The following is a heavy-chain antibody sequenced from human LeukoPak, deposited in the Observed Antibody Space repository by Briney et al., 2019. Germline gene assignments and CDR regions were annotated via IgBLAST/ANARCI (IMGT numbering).Heavy chain of an antibody. CDR1: GFTFSNYW. J-gene: IGHJ4*02. Sequence: PGGSLRLSCAASGFTFSNYWMTWVRQAPGKGLEWVANIKQDGSEKYYVDSVKGRFTISRDNAKNSLYLQMNSLRAEDTAVYYCARAWGIVGGTSGYWGQGTLVTVSS. CDR3: ARAWGIVGGTSGY. D-gene: IGHD1-26*01. CDR2: IKQDGSEK. V-gene: IGHV3-7*05.